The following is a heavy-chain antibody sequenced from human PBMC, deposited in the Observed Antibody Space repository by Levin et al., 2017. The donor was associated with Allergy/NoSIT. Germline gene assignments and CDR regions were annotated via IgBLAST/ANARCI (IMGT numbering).Heavy chain of an antibody. J-gene: IGHJ1*01. D-gene: IGHD3-9*01. CDR3: ASVHYYDILTGRPTEYFQH. CDR2: INHSGST. Sequence: PSETLSLTCAVYGGSFSGYYWSWIRQPPGKGLEWIGEINHSGSTNYNPSLKSRVTISVDTSKNQFSLKLSSVTAADTAVYYCASVHYYDILTGRPTEYFQHWGQGTLVTVSS. CDR1: GGSFSGYY. V-gene: IGHV4-34*01.